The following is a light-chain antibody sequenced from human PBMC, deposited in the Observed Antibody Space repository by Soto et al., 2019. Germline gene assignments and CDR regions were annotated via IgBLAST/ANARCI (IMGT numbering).Light chain of an antibody. V-gene: IGKV1-9*01. CDR2: AAS. CDR1: QGISSY. Sequence: IQLAQAPSFLSPPVVDRDSISCRTRQGISSYLAWYQQKPGKAPKLLIYAASTLQSGVPSRFSGSGSGTEFTLTISSLQPEDFATYYCQQLNSYPLTFGGGTKVDIK. J-gene: IGKJ4*01. CDR3: QQLNSYPLT.